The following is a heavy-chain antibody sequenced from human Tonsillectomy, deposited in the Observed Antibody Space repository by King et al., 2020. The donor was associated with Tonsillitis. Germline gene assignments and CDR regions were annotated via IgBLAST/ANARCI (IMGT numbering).Heavy chain of an antibody. V-gene: IGHV4-39*07. CDR2: IYYIGST. Sequence: QLQESGPGLMKPSETLSLTCTVSGGSISSSNYYWGWIRQPPGKGLEWIGNIYYIGSTFYNPSLKSRVTISVDTSKNQFSLKLSSVTAADTAVYYCAGLVTPFYYDSSGYYFDHWGQGTLVNVSS. CDR1: GGSISSSNYY. CDR3: AGLVTPFYYDSSGYYFDH. D-gene: IGHD3-22*01. J-gene: IGHJ4*02.